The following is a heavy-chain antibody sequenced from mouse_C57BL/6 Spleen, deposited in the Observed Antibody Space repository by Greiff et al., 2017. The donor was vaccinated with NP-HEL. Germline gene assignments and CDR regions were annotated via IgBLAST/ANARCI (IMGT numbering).Heavy chain of an antibody. V-gene: IGHV1-69*01. Sequence: QVQLQQPGAELVMPGASVKLSCKASGYTFTSYWLHWVKQRPGQGLEWIGEIDPSDSYTNYNQKFKGKSTLTVDKSSSTAYMQLSSLTSEDSAVYSCARRRTPRYFDYWGQGTTLTVSS. CDR1: GYTFTSYW. D-gene: IGHD5-1*01. CDR3: ARRRTPRYFDY. J-gene: IGHJ2*01. CDR2: IDPSDSYT.